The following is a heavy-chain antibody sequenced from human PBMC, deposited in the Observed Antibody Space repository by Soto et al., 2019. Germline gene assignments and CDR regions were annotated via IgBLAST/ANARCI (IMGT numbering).Heavy chain of an antibody. CDR2: ISSSGSTI. J-gene: IGHJ6*03. D-gene: IGHD3-10*01. Sequence: QVQLVESGGGLVKPGGSLRLSCAASGFTFSDYYMSWIRQAPGKGLEWVSYISSSGSTIYYADSVKGRFTISRDNAKNSLYLQMNSLRAEDTAVYYCARVGWLWVGELFATYQNYYMDVWGKGTTVTVSS. CDR3: ARVGWLWVGELFATYQNYYMDV. V-gene: IGHV3-11*01. CDR1: GFTFSDYY.